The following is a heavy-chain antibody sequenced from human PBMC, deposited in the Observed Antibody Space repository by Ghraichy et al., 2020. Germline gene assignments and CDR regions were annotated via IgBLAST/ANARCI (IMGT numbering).Heavy chain of an antibody. D-gene: IGHD1-7*01. CDR1: GGSFSDYY. Sequence: SQTLSLTCAVYGGSFSDYYWSWIRQPPGKGLEWIGEINHSGITNCNPSLKSRVTISVDTSKNQFSLKLSSVTAADTAVSFCARGTGTPNYGMYVWGQGTTVTVSS. J-gene: IGHJ6*02. V-gene: IGHV4-34*01. CDR3: ARGTGTPNYGMYV. CDR2: INHSGIT.